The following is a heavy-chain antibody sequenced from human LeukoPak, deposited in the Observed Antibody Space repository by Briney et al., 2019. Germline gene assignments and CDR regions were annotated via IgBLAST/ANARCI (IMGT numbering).Heavy chain of an antibody. CDR1: GFTVSSNY. Sequence: GGSLRLSCAASGFTVSSNYMSWVRQAPGKGLEWVSVNSGGSTYYADSVKGRFTISRDNSKNTLYLQMNSLRAEDTAVYYCASPPTQMPYTPPLPHFDYGGREPLVPSS. J-gene: IGHJ4*02. CDR3: ASPPTQMPYTPPLPHFDY. CDR2: NSGGST. D-gene: IGHD2-2*02. V-gene: IGHV3-53*01.